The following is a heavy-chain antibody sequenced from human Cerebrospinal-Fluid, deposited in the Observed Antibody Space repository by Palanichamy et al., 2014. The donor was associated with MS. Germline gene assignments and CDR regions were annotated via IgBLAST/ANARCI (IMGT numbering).Heavy chain of an antibody. CDR1: GGSISGGGYS. D-gene: IGHD3/OR15-3a*01. CDR3: ASVHRGWTGYFGVRREPSHYGLDV. Sequence: QVKLQQSGPGLVKPSQTLSLTCAVSGGSISGGGYSWSWIRQPPGKGLEWIGYIFDNGNTYYNLSLKSRVTISIDTSKNQFSLKLSSVTAADTAVYYCASVHRGWTGYFGVRREPSHYGLDVWGQGTTVTVSS. CDR2: IFDNGNT. J-gene: IGHJ6*02. V-gene: IGHV4-30-4*07.